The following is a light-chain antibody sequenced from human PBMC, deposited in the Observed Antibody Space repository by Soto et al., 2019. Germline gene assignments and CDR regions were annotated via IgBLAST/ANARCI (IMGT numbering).Light chain of an antibody. CDR2: EVS. V-gene: IGLV2-14*01. Sequence: QSALTQPASVSGSPGQSITISCTGTSSDVGGYNYVSWYQHHPGKAPKLIIFEVSDRPSGVSHRFSGSKSGNTASLTISGLQAEDEADYYCNSYTSSSTLVFGGGTKLTVL. CDR3: NSYTSSSTLV. CDR1: SSDVGGYNY. J-gene: IGLJ2*01.